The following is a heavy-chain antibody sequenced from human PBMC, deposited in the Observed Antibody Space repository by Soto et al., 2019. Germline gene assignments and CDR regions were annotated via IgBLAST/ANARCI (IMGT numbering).Heavy chain of an antibody. V-gene: IGHV1-18*01. CDR1: GYAFTTYG. CDR2: ISAHNGNT. Sequence: QVHLVQSGAEVKKPGASVKVSCKGSGYAFTTYGITWVRQAPGQGLEWMGWISAHNGNTNYAQKLQGRVTVTRDTSTSTAYMELRSLRSDDTAVYYWGGGRYGDYWGQGALVTVSS. D-gene: IGHD1-1*01. J-gene: IGHJ4*02. CDR3: GGGRYGDY.